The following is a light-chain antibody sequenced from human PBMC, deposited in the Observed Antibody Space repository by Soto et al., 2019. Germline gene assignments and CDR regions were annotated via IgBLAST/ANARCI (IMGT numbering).Light chain of an antibody. CDR2: EVS. CDR3: SSFTSSSTYV. Sequence: QSALTQPPSVSGAPGHAGAISCTGNSSDVGSYNRVAWYQQSPGTAPKLMIYEVSNRPSGVPDRFSGSKSGNTASLTISGLQAEDEADYYCSSFTSSSTYVFGTGTKVTV. CDR1: SSDVGSYNR. J-gene: IGLJ1*01. V-gene: IGLV2-18*02.